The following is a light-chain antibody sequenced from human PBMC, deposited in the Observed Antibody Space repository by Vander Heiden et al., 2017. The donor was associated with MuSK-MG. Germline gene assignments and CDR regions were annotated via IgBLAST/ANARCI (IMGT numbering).Light chain of an antibody. CDR1: QSVSRNY. CDR2: GAS. V-gene: IGKV3-20*01. J-gene: IGKJ4*01. Sequence: EIVVTQSPGTLSLSPGERATLSCRAGQSVSRNYLAWYQQKPGQAPRLLIYGASSRATGIPDRFSGSGSGTDFTLTISRLEPEDFAVYYCQQDGSLPLTFGGGTRVEIK. CDR3: QQDGSLPLT.